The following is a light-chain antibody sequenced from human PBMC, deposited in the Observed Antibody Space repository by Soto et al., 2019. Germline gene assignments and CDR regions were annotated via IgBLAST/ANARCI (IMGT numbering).Light chain of an antibody. V-gene: IGLV2-14*01. Sequence: ALAQPASVSGSPGQSITISCTGTSSDVGGYNYVSWYQQHPGKAPKLMIYEVSNRPSGVSNRFSGSKSGNTASLTISGLQAEDEADYYCSSYTSSSTVVFGGGTKVTVL. CDR2: EVS. J-gene: IGLJ2*01. CDR3: SSYTSSSTVV. CDR1: SSDVGGYNY.